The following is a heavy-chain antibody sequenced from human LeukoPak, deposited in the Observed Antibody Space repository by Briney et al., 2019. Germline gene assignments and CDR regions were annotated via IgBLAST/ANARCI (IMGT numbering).Heavy chain of an antibody. J-gene: IGHJ4*02. V-gene: IGHV3-48*02. CDR2: ISGSSGTI. CDR1: GFTFSSQS. CDR3: ARSWGKLDF. Sequence: GGSLRLSCAASGFTFSSQSMNWVRQAPGKGLEWISHISGSSGTIQYADSVKGRFTVSRDNAKNSLYLQMNSLRDEDTAVYYCARSWGKLDFWGQGTLVTVPS. D-gene: IGHD7-27*01.